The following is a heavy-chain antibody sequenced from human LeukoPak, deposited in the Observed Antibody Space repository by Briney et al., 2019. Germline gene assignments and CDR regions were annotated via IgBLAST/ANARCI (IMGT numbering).Heavy chain of an antibody. J-gene: IGHJ4*02. CDR3: ARDEVAQPASYGSGSYYSYYFDY. Sequence: GGSLKLSCAASGFTFSSYSMNWVCQAPGKGLEWVSSISSSSSYIYYADSVKGRFTISRDNAKNSLYLQMNSLRAEDTAVYYCARDEVAQPASYGSGSYYSYYFDYWGQGTLVTVSS. CDR2: ISSSSSYI. CDR1: GFTFSSYS. D-gene: IGHD3-10*01. V-gene: IGHV3-21*01.